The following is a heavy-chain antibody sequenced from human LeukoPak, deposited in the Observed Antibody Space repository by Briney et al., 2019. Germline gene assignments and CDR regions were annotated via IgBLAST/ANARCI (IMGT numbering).Heavy chain of an antibody. CDR3: PRGWVVGYGLDHWDY. V-gene: IGHV3-48*04. J-gene: IGHJ4*02. D-gene: IGHD5-18*01. CDR2: ISSSSSTI. Sequence: GGSLRLSCAASGFTFSSYSMNWVRQAPGKGLEWVSYISSSSSTIYYADSVKGRFTISRDNAKNSLYLQMNSLRAEDTAVYYCPRGWVVGYGLDHWDYWGQGTLVTVSS. CDR1: GFTFSSYS.